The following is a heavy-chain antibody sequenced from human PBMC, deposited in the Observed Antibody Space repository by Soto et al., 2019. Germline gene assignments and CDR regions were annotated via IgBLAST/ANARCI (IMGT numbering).Heavy chain of an antibody. Sequence: ASVKVSCKVSGYTLTELSMHWVRQAPGKGLEWMGGFDPEDGETIYAQKFQGRVTMTEDTSTDTAYMELSSLRSEDTAVYYCATVLGVEMATAYFDYWGQGTLVTVSS. D-gene: IGHD5-18*01. CDR3: ATVLGVEMATAYFDY. CDR1: GYTLTELS. J-gene: IGHJ4*02. CDR2: FDPEDGET. V-gene: IGHV1-24*01.